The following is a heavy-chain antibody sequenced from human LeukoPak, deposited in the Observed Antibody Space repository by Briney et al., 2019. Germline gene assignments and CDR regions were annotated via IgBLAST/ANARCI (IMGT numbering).Heavy chain of an antibody. D-gene: IGHD3-10*01. V-gene: IGHV3-33*01. CDR2: IWYDGSNK. Sequence: PGGSLRLSCAASGFTFSSYGMHWVRQAPGKGLEWVAVIWYDGSNKYYADSVKGRFTISRDNSKNTLYLRMNSLRAEDTAVYYCAREYPPYGSGRHYYYYGMDVWGQGTTVTVSS. J-gene: IGHJ6*02. CDR1: GFTFSSYG. CDR3: AREYPPYGSGRHYYYYGMDV.